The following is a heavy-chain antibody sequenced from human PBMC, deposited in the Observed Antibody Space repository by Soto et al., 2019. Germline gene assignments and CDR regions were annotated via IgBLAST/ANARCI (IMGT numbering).Heavy chain of an antibody. Sequence: VKVSCKSSGGTFSSDAIIWVRQAPGQGLEWMGGIIPIFGTANYAQKFQGRVTMTTDTSTSTVYMELRSLRSDDTAVYYCARDNPPDVWGQGTTVTVSS. CDR1: GGTFSSDA. CDR2: IIPIFGTA. CDR3: ARDNPPDV. J-gene: IGHJ6*02. V-gene: IGHV1-69*05.